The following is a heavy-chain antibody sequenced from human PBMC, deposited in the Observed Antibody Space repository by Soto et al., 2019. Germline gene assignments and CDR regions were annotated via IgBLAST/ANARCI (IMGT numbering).Heavy chain of an antibody. CDR2: IYHSGST. D-gene: IGHD6-19*01. CDR1: GYSISTGFN. Sequence: PSETLSLTCAVSGYSISTGFNWGWIRQPPGKGLEWIGSIYHSGSTYYNLSLKSRVTISADTSKNQISLKLISVTAADTALYYCARDWGTGFYHFDSSGQRTLVTVSS. J-gene: IGHJ4*02. CDR3: ARDWGTGFYHFDS. V-gene: IGHV4-38-2*02.